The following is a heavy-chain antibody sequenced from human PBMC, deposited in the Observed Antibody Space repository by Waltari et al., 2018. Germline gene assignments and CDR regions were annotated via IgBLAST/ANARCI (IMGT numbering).Heavy chain of an antibody. Sequence: QVQLQESGPGLVKPSETLSLTCTVSGGSISSYYWSWIRQPAGKGLEWIGRIYTSGSTNYNPSLKGRVTMSVDTAKNQFSLKLSSVTAADTAVYYCARMGTSSSSGYYYYMDVWGKGTTVTISS. CDR1: GGSISSYY. V-gene: IGHV4-4*07. J-gene: IGHJ6*03. D-gene: IGHD2-2*01. CDR2: IYTSGST. CDR3: ARMGTSSSSGYYYYMDV.